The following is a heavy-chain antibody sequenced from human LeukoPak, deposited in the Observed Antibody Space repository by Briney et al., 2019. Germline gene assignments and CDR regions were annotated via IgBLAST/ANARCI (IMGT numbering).Heavy chain of an antibody. CDR3: AKDRQQLGYFDY. CDR2: ISANSGTST. J-gene: IGHJ4*02. V-gene: IGHV3-23*01. Sequence: GGSLRLWCAVSEFTFSTYGRSWGRQAPGKGLEWVSAISANSGTSTYYADSVKGRFTVSRDNSKNTLYLQMNSLRAEDTAVYYCAKDRQQLGYFDYWGQGTLVTVSS. D-gene: IGHD6-13*01. CDR1: EFTFSTYG.